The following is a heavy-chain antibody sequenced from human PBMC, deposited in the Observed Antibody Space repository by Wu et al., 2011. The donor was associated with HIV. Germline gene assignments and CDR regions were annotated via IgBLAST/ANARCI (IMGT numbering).Heavy chain of an antibody. D-gene: IGHD6-13*01. V-gene: IGHV1-2*02. CDR2: INPNSGDR. Sequence: QVQLVQSGAEVKEPGASVKVSCKASGYTFTAYYMHWVRQAPGQGLEWMGWINPNSGDRNPAQKFQGRVTMTRDTSISTAYMELSRLRSDDTAMYYCARDPGIAATGMFGWGQGTLVTVS. J-gene: IGHJ4*02. CDR1: GYTFTAYY. CDR3: ARDPGIAATGMFG.